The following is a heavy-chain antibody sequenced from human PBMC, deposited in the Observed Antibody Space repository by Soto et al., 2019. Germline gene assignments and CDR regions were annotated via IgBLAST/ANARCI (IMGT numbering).Heavy chain of an antibody. CDR1: GYIFTSYY. V-gene: IGHV1-46*01. D-gene: IGHD3-16*01. J-gene: IGHJ1*01. CDR3: ARDGGEYGRVYKEYFQD. Sequence: ASLKVSCKSSGYIFTSYYLHWVRQAPGQGLEWMGVINPGAGSTTYEQKFQGRVTMTRDTSTSTVYMELSSLTSEDTAVYYCARDGGEYGRVYKEYFQDWGQGTLVTVSS. CDR2: INPGAGST.